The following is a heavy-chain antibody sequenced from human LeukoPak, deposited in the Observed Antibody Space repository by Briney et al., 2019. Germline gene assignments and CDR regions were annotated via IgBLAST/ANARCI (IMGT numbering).Heavy chain of an antibody. Sequence: SETLSLTCTVSGGSISTYYWSWLPPAPGQGLEWIGYIYYGGSSNPHPPLRSRVTMTLNTTNNQFSLMLSSVTDADTAVYYCARNGRGYSFDYWGQGTLVTVSS. CDR2: IYYGGSS. J-gene: IGHJ4*02. D-gene: IGHD2-8*01. CDR1: GGSISTYY. V-gene: IGHV4-59*08. CDR3: ARNGRGYSFDY.